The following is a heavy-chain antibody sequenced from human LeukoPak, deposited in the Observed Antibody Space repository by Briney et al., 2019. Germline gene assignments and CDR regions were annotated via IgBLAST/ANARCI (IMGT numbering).Heavy chain of an antibody. Sequence: SVKVSCKTSGGAFISYDISWLRQAPGQGLEWMGGITPIFGTANYAQKFQGRVTITAVESMSTAYMELSSLRSEDTAVYYCARGWLAETTVVTPYNYWGQGTLVTVSS. J-gene: IGHJ4*02. CDR1: GGAFISYD. D-gene: IGHD4-23*01. CDR2: ITPIFGTA. CDR3: ARGWLAETTVVTPYNY. V-gene: IGHV1-69*13.